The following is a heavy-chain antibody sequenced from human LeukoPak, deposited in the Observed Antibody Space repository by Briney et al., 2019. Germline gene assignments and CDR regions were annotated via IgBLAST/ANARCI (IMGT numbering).Heavy chain of an antibody. J-gene: IGHJ4*02. CDR2: IYYSGST. CDR1: GGSISSSSYY. V-gene: IGHV4-61*01. Sequence: SETLSLTCTVSGGSISSSSYYWSWIRQPPGKGLEWIGYIYYSGSTNYSPSLKSRVTISVDTSKNQFSLKLSSVTAADTAVYYCARDLLNYFDYWGQGTLVTVSS. CDR3: ARDLLNYFDY.